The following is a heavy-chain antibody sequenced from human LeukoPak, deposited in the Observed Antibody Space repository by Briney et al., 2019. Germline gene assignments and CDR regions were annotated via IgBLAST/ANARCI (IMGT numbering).Heavy chain of an antibody. V-gene: IGHV4-59*08. CDR3: ARHRQRAFDI. CDR2: MYYSGST. CDR1: GGSISSYY. Sequence: SETLSLTCTVSGGSISSYYWCWIGQPPGKGLEWIGYMYYSGSTNYNPSLKSRVTISVDTSKNQFSLKLSSVTAADTAVYYCARHRQRAFDIWGQGTMVTVSS. J-gene: IGHJ3*02. D-gene: IGHD1-1*01.